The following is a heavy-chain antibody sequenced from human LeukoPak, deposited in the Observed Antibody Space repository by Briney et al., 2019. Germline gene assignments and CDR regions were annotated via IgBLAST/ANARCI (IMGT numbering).Heavy chain of an antibody. CDR3: ARNSALYSYGFYYYYGMDV. D-gene: IGHD5-18*01. CDR2: ISSSSSYI. V-gene: IGHV3-21*01. Sequence: GGSLRLSCAASGFTFSSYSMNWVRQAPGKGLEWVSSISSSSSYIYYADSVKGRFTISRDNAKNSLYLQMNSLRAEDTAVYYCARNSALYSYGFYYYYGMDVWGQGTMVTVSS. CDR1: GFTFSSYS. J-gene: IGHJ6*02.